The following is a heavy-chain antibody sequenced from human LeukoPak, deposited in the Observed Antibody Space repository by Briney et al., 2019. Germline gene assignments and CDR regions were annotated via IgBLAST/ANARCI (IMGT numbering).Heavy chain of an antibody. CDR1: GYTFTSYY. CDR3: AREFYGYSSGWYPAY. J-gene: IGHJ4*02. V-gene: IGHV1-2*02. Sequence: ASVKDSCKASGYTFTSYYMHWVRQAPGQGLEWMGWINPNSGGTNYAQKFQGRVTMTRDTSISTAYMELSRLRSDDTAVYYCAREFYGYSSGWYPAYWGQGTLVTVSS. D-gene: IGHD6-19*01. CDR2: INPNSGGT.